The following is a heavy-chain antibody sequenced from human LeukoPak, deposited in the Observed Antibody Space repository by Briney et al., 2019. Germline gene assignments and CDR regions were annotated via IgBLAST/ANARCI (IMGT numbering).Heavy chain of an antibody. CDR3: ARENALRTPSHSIDY. CDR1: GDSISSGGYY. D-gene: IGHD2-2*01. J-gene: IGHJ4*02. Sequence: SETLSLTCIVSGDSISSGGYYWSWIRQHPGKGLEWIGNIYYSGNTYYNPSLKSRVSISVDTSKNQFSLKLNSATAADTAVYYCARENALRTPSHSIDYWGQGTLVAVSS. V-gene: IGHV4-31*03. CDR2: IYYSGNT.